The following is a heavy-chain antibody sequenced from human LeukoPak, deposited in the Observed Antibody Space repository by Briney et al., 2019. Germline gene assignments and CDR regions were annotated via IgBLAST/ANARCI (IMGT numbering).Heavy chain of an antibody. CDR2: ISSSGSTI. D-gene: IGHD3-22*01. CDR1: GFTFSDYY. Sequence: PGGSLRLSCAASGFTFSDYYMSWIRQAPGKGQEWVSYISSSGSTIYYADSVKGRFTISRDNAKNSLYLQMNSLRDEDTAVYYCARDRTYYYDSTPGYWGQGTLVTVSS. J-gene: IGHJ4*02. CDR3: ARDRTYYYDSTPGY. V-gene: IGHV3-11*01.